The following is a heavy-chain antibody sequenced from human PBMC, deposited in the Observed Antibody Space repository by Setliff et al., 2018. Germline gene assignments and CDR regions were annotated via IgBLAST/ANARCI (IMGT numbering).Heavy chain of an antibody. J-gene: IGHJ5*02. D-gene: IGHD6-19*01. V-gene: IGHV4-30-4*08. Sequence: LTCTVSGGSIDSGDYYWNWIRQPPGKGLEWIGYIYFSGSTYYNPSLKSRVTLSLDTSKNQFSLKLNSVTAADTALYFCAREVAGTYHYFDPWGQGTLVTVSS. CDR3: AREVAGTYHYFDP. CDR2: IYFSGST. CDR1: GGSIDSGDYY.